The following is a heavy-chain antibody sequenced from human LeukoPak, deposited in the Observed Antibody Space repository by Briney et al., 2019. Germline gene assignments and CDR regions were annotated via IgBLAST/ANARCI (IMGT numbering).Heavy chain of an antibody. CDR2: VNNYRSEI. J-gene: IGHJ4*02. CDR1: GFTFSDEY. CDR3: ARSCGAGPGAHFDY. Sequence: PGESLRLSCAASGFTFSDEYMSWICQAQGKGLEWVSYVNNYRSEIYYENSVKGRFTISRDNAKSSLCMQMNSVRAEDTAVYYCARSCGAGPGAHFDYWGQGTLVTVS. V-gene: IGHV3-11*01. D-gene: IGHD6-19*01.